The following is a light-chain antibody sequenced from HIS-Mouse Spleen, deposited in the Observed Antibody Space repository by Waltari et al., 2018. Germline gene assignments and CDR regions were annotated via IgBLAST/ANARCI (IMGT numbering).Light chain of an antibody. CDR3: YSTDSSGNHRV. CDR1: ALPPPY. Sequence: SYELTQPPSVSVSPGQTARITCSGDALPPPYAYPYQQKSGQAPVLVIYEDSKRPSGIPERFSGSSSGTMATLTISGAQVEDEADYYCYSTDSSGNHRVFGGGTKLTVL. V-gene: IGLV3-10*01. J-gene: IGLJ2*01. CDR2: EDS.